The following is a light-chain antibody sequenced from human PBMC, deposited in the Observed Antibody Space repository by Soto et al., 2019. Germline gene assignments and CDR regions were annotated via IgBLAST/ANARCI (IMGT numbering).Light chain of an antibody. CDR2: EGN. J-gene: IGLJ2*01. Sequence: QSALTQPASVSGSPGESITISCTGTSSEVGTYNLVTWYQQHPGRVPKLILYEGNKRPSGVSSRFSASKSGNTASLTISGLQAEDEADYFCCSYAPSRTLLFGGGTKVTVL. CDR1: SSEVGTYNL. CDR3: CSYAPSRTLL. V-gene: IGLV2-23*01.